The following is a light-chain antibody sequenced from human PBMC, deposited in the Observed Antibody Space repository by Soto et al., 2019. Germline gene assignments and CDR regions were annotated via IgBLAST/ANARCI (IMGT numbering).Light chain of an antibody. CDR1: SSDVGGYNY. CDR2: DVS. J-gene: IGLJ1*01. CDR3: TSYTPCSARQHV. Sequence: QSALTQPASVSGSPGQSINISCTGTSSDVGGYNYVSWYQHHPGKAPKLIIYDVSNRPSGVSNPFSGSKSGNTASLTISRLQPEDEADHHRTSYTPCSARQHVFGTWTNVT. V-gene: IGLV2-14*03.